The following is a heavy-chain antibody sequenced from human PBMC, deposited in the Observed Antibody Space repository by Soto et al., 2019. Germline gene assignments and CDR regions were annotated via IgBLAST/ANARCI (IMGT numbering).Heavy chain of an antibody. Sequence: EVQLVESGGGLVKPGGSLRLSCAASGFTFSSYSMNWVRQAPGKGLEWVSSISSSSSFLYYADSLKGRFTIARDNAKKSLYLQMSSLGAEDTAVYYCARKPYYYDTSGYYYWGQATLVNVSS. J-gene: IGHJ4*02. CDR3: ARKPYYYDTSGYYY. CDR1: GFTFSSYS. CDR2: ISSSSSFL. D-gene: IGHD3-22*01. V-gene: IGHV3-21*01.